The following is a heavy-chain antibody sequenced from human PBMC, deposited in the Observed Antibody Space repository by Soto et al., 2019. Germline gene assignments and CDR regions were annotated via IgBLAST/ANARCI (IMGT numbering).Heavy chain of an antibody. CDR3: AGVGPWVRYYYDSSPYTFENWFDP. V-gene: IGHV4-38-2*01. CDR2: IYHGGST. D-gene: IGHD3-22*01. CDR1: CYSIISGYY. J-gene: IGHJ5*02. Sequence: PSETLSLTCAFSCYSIISGYYCWCLRHPPERVLEWIESIYHGGSTYYNPPLNRPATSSNNMTNQHVSLIPTAVTAAETADYYCAGVGPWVRYYYDSSPYTFENWFDPWGQGTLVTVSS.